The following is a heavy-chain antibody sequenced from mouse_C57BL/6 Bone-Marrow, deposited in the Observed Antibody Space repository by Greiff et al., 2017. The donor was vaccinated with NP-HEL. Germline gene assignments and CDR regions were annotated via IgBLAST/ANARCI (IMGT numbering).Heavy chain of an antibody. CDR3: ARSFWYYFDY. Sequence: VQRVESGAELVKPGASVKISCKASGYAFSSYWMNWVKQRPGKGLEWIGQIYPGDGDTNYNGKFKGKATLTADKSSSTAYMQLSSLTSEDSAVYFCARSFWYYFDYWGQGTTLTVSS. CDR1: GYAFSSYW. V-gene: IGHV1-80*01. CDR2: IYPGDGDT. J-gene: IGHJ2*01.